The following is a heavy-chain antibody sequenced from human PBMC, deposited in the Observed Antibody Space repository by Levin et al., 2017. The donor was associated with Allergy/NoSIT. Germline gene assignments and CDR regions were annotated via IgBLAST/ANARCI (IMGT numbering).Heavy chain of an antibody. CDR2: ISGSGNNI. V-gene: IGHV3-11*01. D-gene: IGHD2-8*01. J-gene: IGHJ4*02. Sequence: GESLKISCAASGFRFSDHYMSWIRQAPGKGLEWVSYISGSGNNIYYADSVKGRFTISRDNAKNSLYLQMHSLRAEDTAVYYCARVQGRYCTTGTCTDVDYWGQGTLVTVSS. CDR3: ARVQGRYCTTGTCTDVDY. CDR1: GFRFSDHY.